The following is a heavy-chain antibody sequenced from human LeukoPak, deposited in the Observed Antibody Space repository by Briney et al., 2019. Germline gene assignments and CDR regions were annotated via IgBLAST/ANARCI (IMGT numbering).Heavy chain of an antibody. CDR1: GFTFSSYA. Sequence: PGGSLRLSCAASGFTFSSYAMHWVRQAPGKGLEWVAVISYDGSNKYYADSVKGRFTISRDNSKNTLYLQMNSLKTEDTAVYYCTTDYSNYEGYYYGMDVWGQGTTVTVSS. CDR2: ISYDGSNK. V-gene: IGHV3-30-3*01. J-gene: IGHJ6*02. D-gene: IGHD4-11*01. CDR3: TTDYSNYEGYYYGMDV.